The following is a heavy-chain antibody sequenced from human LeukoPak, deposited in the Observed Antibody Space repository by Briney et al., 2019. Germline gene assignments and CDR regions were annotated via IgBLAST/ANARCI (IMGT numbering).Heavy chain of an antibody. CDR3: ARMVIRAYCSGGNCYEHAFDV. Sequence: MTSETLSLTCSVSGGSISTYYWSWIRQPPGKGLEWIGYIYYSGSSNYNPSLKSRVTISVDTSKNQFSLKLNSVTAADTAVYYCARMVIRAYCSGGNCYEHAFDVWGQGKVVTVSS. CDR1: GGSISTYY. V-gene: IGHV4-59*08. CDR2: IYYSGSS. D-gene: IGHD2-15*01. J-gene: IGHJ3*01.